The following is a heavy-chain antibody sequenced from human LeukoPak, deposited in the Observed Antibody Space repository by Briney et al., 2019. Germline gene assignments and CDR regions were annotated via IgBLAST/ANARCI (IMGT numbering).Heavy chain of an antibody. V-gene: IGHV3-74*01. CDR2: INSDGSST. CDR3: ARTQDYGDYKGFDY. D-gene: IGHD4-17*01. Sequence: GGSLRLSCAASGFTFSSYWMHWVRQAPGKGLVWVSRINSDGSSTSYADSVKGRFTISTANAKNTLYLQMNSLIPEETAVYYCARTQDYGDYKGFDYWGQGTLVTVSS. J-gene: IGHJ4*02. CDR1: GFTFSSYW.